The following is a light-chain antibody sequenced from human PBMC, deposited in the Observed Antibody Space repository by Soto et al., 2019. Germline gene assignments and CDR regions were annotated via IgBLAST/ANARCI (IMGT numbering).Light chain of an antibody. J-gene: IGLJ2*01. V-gene: IGLV2-14*01. Sequence: QSALTQPASVSGSPGQSITFSCTGTSNDIGGYNYVSWYQQHPGKAPKLMIFDVSIRPSGVSYRFSGSKSGNTASLTISGLQAEDEADYYCSSYTSSSTLLFGGGTKLTVL. CDR1: SNDIGGYNY. CDR3: SSYTSSSTLL. CDR2: DVS.